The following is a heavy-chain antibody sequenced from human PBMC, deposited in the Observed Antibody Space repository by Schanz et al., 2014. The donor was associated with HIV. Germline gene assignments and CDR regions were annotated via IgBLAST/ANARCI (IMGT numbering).Heavy chain of an antibody. CDR3: ARGARDCSNGVCGGYYFDH. D-gene: IGHD2-8*01. Sequence: QVQLVQSGAEVKKPGASVKVSCKASGYTFSANDINWVRQATGQGLEWMGWMNPKSGNTGFAQKFQGRVTLTRNTSISAAYMELSSLTSEDTGVYYCARGARDCSNGVCGGYYFDHGGQGSLVTVSS. J-gene: IGHJ4*02. CDR2: MNPKSGNT. CDR1: GYTFSAND. V-gene: IGHV1-8*01.